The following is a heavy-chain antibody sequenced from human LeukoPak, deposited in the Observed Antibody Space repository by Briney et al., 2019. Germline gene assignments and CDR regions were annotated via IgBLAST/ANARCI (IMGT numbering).Heavy chain of an antibody. J-gene: IGHJ4*02. V-gene: IGHV3-66*01. CDR2: IYSGGST. CDR3: ARDYDPYYFDY. CDR1: GFTVSSNY. Sequence: PGGSLRLSCAASGFTVSSNYMSWVRQAAGKGLEWVSVIYSGGSTYYADSVKGRLTISRDNSKNKLYLQMNSLRAEDTAVYYCARDYDPYYFDYWGEGTLVTVSS. D-gene: IGHD3-3*01.